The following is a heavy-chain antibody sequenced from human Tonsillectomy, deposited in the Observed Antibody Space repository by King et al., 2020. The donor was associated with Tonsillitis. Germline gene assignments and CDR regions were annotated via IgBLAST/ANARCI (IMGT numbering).Heavy chain of an antibody. CDR2: IGTAGDP. V-gene: IGHV3-13*05. J-gene: IGHJ2*01. Sequence: QLVQSGGGLVQPGGSLRLSCAASGFTFSYYDMHWVRQVTGKGLEWVSAIGTAGDPYYPGSVKGRFTISRENAKNSLYLQMNSLRAGDTAVYYCARSEGYCSGGSFFGKYFDLWGRGTLVTVSS. D-gene: IGHD2-15*01. CDR1: GFTFSYYD. CDR3: ARSEGYCSGGSFFGKYFDL.